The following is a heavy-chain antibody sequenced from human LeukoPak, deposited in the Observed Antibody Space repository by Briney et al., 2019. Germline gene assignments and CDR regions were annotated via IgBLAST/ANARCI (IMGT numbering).Heavy chain of an antibody. CDR3: AKESGDHFEAFDI. J-gene: IGHJ3*02. V-gene: IGHV3-30*02. CDR2: IRYDGTNK. CDR1: GFTFSTYG. Sequence: GGSLRLSCAASGFTFSTYGMHWVRQAPGKGLEWVAFIRYDGTNKNYVDSVKGRFTIFRDNSKNTLYLQMNSLGAEDTAVYYCAKESGDHFEAFDIWGQGTMVTVSS. D-gene: IGHD1-26*01.